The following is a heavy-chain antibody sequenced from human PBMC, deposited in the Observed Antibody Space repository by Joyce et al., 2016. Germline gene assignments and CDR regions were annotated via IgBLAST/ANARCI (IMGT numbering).Heavy chain of an antibody. J-gene: IGHJ3*02. Sequence: QVQLVESGGGAVQPGRSLRLSCTASTFLFSGDGIHWVRQAPGQGLGWLTFISYNGDDQYYADSVKGRFTISRDNTKNTVYLQMRALRTEDTAVYYCAKQGTNDALEMWGQGTMVTVSS. D-gene: IGHD1/OR15-1a*01. CDR3: AKQGTNDALEM. CDR1: TFLFSGDG. CDR2: ISYNGDDQ. V-gene: IGHV3-30*18.